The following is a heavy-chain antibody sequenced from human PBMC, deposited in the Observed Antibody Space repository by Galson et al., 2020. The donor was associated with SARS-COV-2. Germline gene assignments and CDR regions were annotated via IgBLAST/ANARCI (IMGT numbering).Heavy chain of an antibody. D-gene: IGHD6-19*01. V-gene: IGHV4-59*01. CDR3: ARVPAGWSWIDP. Sequence: SQTLPLTCTVSGGSISNSFWSWIRQPPGKGLDWIAYIDDSGSTNYNPSLKSRVTISLDTSKSQFSLRLNSVTAADTAVYYCARVPAGWSWIDPWGQGTLGTVSS. CDR2: IDDSGST. CDR1: GGSISNSF. J-gene: IGHJ5*02.